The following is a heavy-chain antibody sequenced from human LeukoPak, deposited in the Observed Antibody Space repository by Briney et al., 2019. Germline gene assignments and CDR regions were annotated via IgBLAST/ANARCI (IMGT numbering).Heavy chain of an antibody. CDR3: GKRELWHGSGEDA. CDR2: ISGSGDRT. Sequence: PGGSLRLSCAASGFTFNNYAMSWFRQTPGKGLEWVSAISGSGDRTYHAESVKGRFSISRDNSKNTLYLQMHSLRAEDTAVYYCGKRELWHGSGEDAWGQGTTVTVSS. V-gene: IGHV3-23*01. CDR1: GFTFNNYA. D-gene: IGHD3-10*01. J-gene: IGHJ6*02.